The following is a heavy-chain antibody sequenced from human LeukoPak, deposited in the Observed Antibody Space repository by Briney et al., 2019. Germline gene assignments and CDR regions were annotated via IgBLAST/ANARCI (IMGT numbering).Heavy chain of an antibody. D-gene: IGHD3-16*02. CDR2: INPNSGGT. V-gene: IGHV1-2*02. CDR3: ARLYYDYVWGSYRHFDY. J-gene: IGHJ4*02. Sequence: WASVKVSCKASGYTFTGYYMHWVRQAPGQGLEWMGWINPNSGGTNYAQKFQGRVTMTRDTSISTAYMELSRLRSDDTAVYYRARLYYDYVWGSYRHFDYWGQGTLVTVSS. CDR1: GYTFTGYY.